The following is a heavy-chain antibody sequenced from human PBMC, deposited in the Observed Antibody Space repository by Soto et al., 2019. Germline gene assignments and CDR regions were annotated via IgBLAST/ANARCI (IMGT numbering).Heavy chain of an antibody. CDR1: GFTFSSFG. D-gene: IGHD1-26*01. CDR2: VRSDGDTT. Sequence: EVQVLESGGGLVQPGGSLRLSCAASGFTFSSFGMNWVRQAPGKGLEWVSGVRSDGDTTYNAESVRGRFTVSRDTSKNTVYLQMNSLRAEDTAVYYCAKGKGVGATPDGANCWGQGTPVTVSS. J-gene: IGHJ4*02. CDR3: AKGKGVGATPDGANC. V-gene: IGHV3-23*01.